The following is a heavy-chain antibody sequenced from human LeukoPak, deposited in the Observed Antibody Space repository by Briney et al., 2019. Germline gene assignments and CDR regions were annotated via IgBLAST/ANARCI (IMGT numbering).Heavy chain of an antibody. CDR2: IYYSGST. CDR3: ARRPGIAAAGTGDFDY. CDR1: GGSISSSSYY. Sequence: SETPSLTCTVSGGSISSSSYYWGWIRQPPGKGLEWIGSIYYSGSTYYNPSLKSRVTISVDTSKNQFSLKLSSVTAADTAVYYCARRPGIAAAGTGDFDYWGQGTLVTVSS. J-gene: IGHJ4*02. D-gene: IGHD6-13*01. V-gene: IGHV4-39*01.